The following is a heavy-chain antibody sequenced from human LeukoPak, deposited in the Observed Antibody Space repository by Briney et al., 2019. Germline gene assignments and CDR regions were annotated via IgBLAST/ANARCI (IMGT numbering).Heavy chain of an antibody. V-gene: IGHV1-24*01. D-gene: IGHD3-22*01. CDR3: ARPMTDYCDRGGYCGLYGL. Sequence: ASVKVSCKVSGYTLTELSMHWVRQAPGKGLEWMGGFDPEVGKTIYAQKLQGRLTITAEESTSTVYMELSFLTSEDTAVYYCARPMTDYCDRGGYCGLYGLWGQGTLVIVSS. CDR1: GYTLTELS. CDR2: FDPEVGKT. J-gene: IGHJ4*02.